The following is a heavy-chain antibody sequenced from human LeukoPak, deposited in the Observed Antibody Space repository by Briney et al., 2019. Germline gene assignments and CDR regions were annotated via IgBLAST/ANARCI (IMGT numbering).Heavy chain of an antibody. CDR3: ARAIGRLVVGFDY. D-gene: IGHD3-22*01. Sequence: ASVKVSCKASGGTFSSYTISWVRQAPGQGLEWMGWINPNSGGTNYAQKFQGRVTMTRDTSISTAYIELSRLRSDDTAVYYCARAIGRLVVGFDYWGQGTLVTVSS. CDR2: INPNSGGT. CDR1: GGTFSSYT. J-gene: IGHJ4*02. V-gene: IGHV1-2*02.